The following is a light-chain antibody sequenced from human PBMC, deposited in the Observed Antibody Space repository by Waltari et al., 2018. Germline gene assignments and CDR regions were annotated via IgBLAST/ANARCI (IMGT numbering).Light chain of an antibody. Sequence: DIQMTQSPFSLSAYVGDTVTVTCRASQSISTYLNWYQQKPGKVPKLLIYDASSLQRGVPQRFTASVFGTDLTLTISSLQPSDFATNYCQQGDTTPSLTFGGGTKVEMK. CDR1: QSISTY. J-gene: IGKJ4*01. V-gene: IGKV1-39*01. CDR2: DAS. CDR3: QQGDTTPSLT.